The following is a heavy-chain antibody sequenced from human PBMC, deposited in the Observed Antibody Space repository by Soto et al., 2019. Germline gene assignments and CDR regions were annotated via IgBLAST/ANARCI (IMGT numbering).Heavy chain of an antibody. CDR2: ISWNSGSI. CDR3: AKAGGTLDAFDI. Sequence: ESGGGLVQPGRSLRLSCAASGFTFDDYAMHWVRQAPGKGLEWVSGISWNSGSIGYADSVKGRFTISRDNAKNSLYLQMNSLRAEDTALYYCAKAGGTLDAFDIWGQGTMVTVSS. J-gene: IGHJ3*02. D-gene: IGHD3-16*01. CDR1: GFTFDDYA. V-gene: IGHV3-9*01.